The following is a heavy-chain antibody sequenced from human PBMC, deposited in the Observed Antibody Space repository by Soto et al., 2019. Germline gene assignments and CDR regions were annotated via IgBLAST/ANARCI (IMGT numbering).Heavy chain of an antibody. Sequence: SETLSLTCAVYGGSFSGYYWSWIRQSPGKGLEWIGEINHSGSTNYNPSLKSRVTISVDTSKNQFSLKLSSVTAADTAVYYCARGIMRGDGSSSGYFQHWGQGTLVTVSS. J-gene: IGHJ1*01. D-gene: IGHD6-6*01. CDR3: ARGIMRGDGSSSGYFQH. CDR1: GGSFSGYY. CDR2: INHSGST. V-gene: IGHV4-34*01.